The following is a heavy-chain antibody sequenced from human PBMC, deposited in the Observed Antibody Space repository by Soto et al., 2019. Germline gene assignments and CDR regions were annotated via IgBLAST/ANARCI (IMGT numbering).Heavy chain of an antibody. V-gene: IGHV4-30-2*01. CDR3: ARGPPLLW. CDR1: GCSISSGGYS. D-gene: IGHD2-21*01. CDR2: IYHSGST. Sequence: PSETLSLTCAVSGCSISSGGYSWSWIRQPPGKGLEWIGYIYHSGSTYYNPSLKSRVTISVDRSKNQFSLKLSSVTAADTAVYYCARGPPLLWWSQGTLVTVSS. J-gene: IGHJ4*02.